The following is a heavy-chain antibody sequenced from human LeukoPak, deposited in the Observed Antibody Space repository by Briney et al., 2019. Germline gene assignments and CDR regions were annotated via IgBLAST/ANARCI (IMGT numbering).Heavy chain of an antibody. D-gene: IGHD3-10*01. CDR1: DGSFSDYY. Sequence: SETLSLTCGVYDGSFSDYYWSWIRQPPGKGLEWIGEINHSGNTNYNPSLKSRVTISVDTSKNQFSLKLSSVTAADTAVYYCARRMVRGVIRRPFGYWGQGTLVTVSS. V-gene: IGHV4-34*01. J-gene: IGHJ4*02. CDR2: INHSGNT. CDR3: ARRMVRGVIRRPFGY.